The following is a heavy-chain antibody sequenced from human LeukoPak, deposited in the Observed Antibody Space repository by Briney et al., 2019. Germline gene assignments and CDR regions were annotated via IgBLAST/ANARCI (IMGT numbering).Heavy chain of an antibody. CDR1: GESFSDYY. Sequence: PSETLSLTCGFYGESFSDYYWGWIRQPPGKGLEWIGEINHTGSTYYNPSLKSRVTISVDTSRNQFSLRLTSVTAADTAVYYCARGRSLHYFDYWGQGTLVTVSS. CDR2: INHTGST. J-gene: IGHJ4*02. CDR3: ARGRSLHYFDY. V-gene: IGHV4-34*01.